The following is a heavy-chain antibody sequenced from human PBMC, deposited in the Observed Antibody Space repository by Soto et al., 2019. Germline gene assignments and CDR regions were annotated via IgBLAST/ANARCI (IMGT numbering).Heavy chain of an antibody. CDR1: GYYFSDYW. V-gene: IGHV5-51*01. J-gene: IGHJ5*02. CDR3: ARIGYCSSTSCYTWFDP. CDR2: IHPRDSDT. Sequence: GESLKISCQGSGYYFSDYWIGWVRQMPGRGLEWMGIIHPRDSDTKYSPSFQGHVTFSVDTSISTAFLYWNSLKASDTAIYYCARIGYCSSTSCYTWFDPWGQGTLVTVSS. D-gene: IGHD2-2*02.